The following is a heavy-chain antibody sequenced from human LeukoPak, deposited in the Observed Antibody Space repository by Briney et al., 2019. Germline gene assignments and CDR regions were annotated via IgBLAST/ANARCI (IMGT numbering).Heavy chain of an antibody. Sequence: PGGSLRLSCAASGFTFSSYWMSWVRQAPGKGLEWVANIKEDGSERYYVDSVKGRFTISRDNAKNSLYLQMNSLRAEDTAVYYCARDQRYGSGSLFDYWGQGILVTVSS. CDR2: IKEDGSER. D-gene: IGHD3-10*01. J-gene: IGHJ4*02. V-gene: IGHV3-7*01. CDR3: ARDQRYGSGSLFDY. CDR1: GFTFSSYW.